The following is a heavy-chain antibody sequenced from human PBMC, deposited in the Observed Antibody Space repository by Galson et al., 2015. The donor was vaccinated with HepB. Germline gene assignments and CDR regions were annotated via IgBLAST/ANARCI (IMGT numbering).Heavy chain of an antibody. CDR3: ARDGGGDIVVVVAATLFDY. V-gene: IGHV3-30*03. CDR2: ISYDGSNK. D-gene: IGHD2-15*01. CDR1: GFTVSSNY. Sequence: SLRLSCAASGFTVSSNYMHWVRQAPGKGLEWVAVISYDGSNKYYADSVKGRFTISRDNSKNTLYLQMNSLRAEDTAVYYCARDGGGDIVVVVAATLFDYWGQGTLVTVSS. J-gene: IGHJ4*02.